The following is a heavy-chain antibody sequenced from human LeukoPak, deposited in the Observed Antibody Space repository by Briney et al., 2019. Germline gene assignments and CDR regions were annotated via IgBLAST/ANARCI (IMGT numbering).Heavy chain of an antibody. V-gene: IGHV5-51*01. J-gene: IGHJ4*02. CDR2: IYPGDSDT. Sequence: GESLKISCKGSGYSFTSYWITWVRQMPGKGLEWMGIIYPGDSDTRYSPSFQGQVTISADKSISTAYLQWSSLKASDTAMYYCARLPPYYYDSSGFDYWGQGTLVTVSS. CDR1: GYSFTSYW. CDR3: ARLPPYYYDSSGFDY. D-gene: IGHD3-22*01.